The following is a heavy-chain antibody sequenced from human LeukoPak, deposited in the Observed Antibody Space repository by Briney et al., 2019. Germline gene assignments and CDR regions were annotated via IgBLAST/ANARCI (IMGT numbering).Heavy chain of an antibody. CDR1: GFSLSTNGVG. CDR3: AHRRTTVARSSFFDY. D-gene: IGHD4-11*01. Sequence: ESGPTLVKPTQTLTLTCTFSGFSLSTNGVGVAWIRQPPGEALEWLALIYWDDDKRYSPSLKSRLTITKDTSKDQVVLKMTNMDPLDTATYYCAHRRTTVARSSFFDYWGQGALVTVSS. V-gene: IGHV2-5*02. J-gene: IGHJ4*02. CDR2: IYWDDDK.